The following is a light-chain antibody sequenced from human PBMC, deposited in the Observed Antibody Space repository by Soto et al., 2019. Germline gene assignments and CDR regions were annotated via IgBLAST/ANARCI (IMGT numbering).Light chain of an antibody. Sequence: EIVLTQSPATLSLSPGERATLSCRASQSVTSNYLAWYQQKPGQAPRLLIHGASSRATGIPARFSGTGSETEFTLTINSLQSEDFAVYYCQQYNNWPRTFGQGTKVDI. CDR1: QSVTSN. J-gene: IGKJ1*01. V-gene: IGKV3D-15*01. CDR2: GAS. CDR3: QQYNNWPRT.